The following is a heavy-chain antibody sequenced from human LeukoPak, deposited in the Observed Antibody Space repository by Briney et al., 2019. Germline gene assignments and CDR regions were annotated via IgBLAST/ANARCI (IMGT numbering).Heavy chain of an antibody. D-gene: IGHD3-22*01. V-gene: IGHV4-34*01. CDR2: INHSGST. CDR3: ARGQKRYYYDSSGYPLKS. J-gene: IGHJ4*02. CDR1: GGSFSGYY. Sequence: TSETLSLTCAVYGGSFSGYYWSWIRQPPGKGLEWIGEINHSGSTNYNPSLKSRVTISVDTSKNQFSLKLSSVTAADTAVYYCARGQKRYYYDSSGYPLKSWGQGTLVTVSS.